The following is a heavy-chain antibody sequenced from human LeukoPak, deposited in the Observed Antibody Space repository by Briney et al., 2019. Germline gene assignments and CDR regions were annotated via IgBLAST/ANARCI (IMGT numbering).Heavy chain of an antibody. CDR3: ARDPGYSYGQFDY. CDR1: VYTFTDYY. D-gene: IGHD5-18*01. V-gene: IGHV1-2*02. J-gene: IGHJ4*02. CDR2: INPNSGGT. Sequence: GASVKVSCKASVYTFTDYYMHWVRQAPGQGLEWVGWINPNSGGTNYAQKFQGRVTMTRDTSISTAYMELSRLRSDDTAVYYCARDPGYSYGQFDYWGQGTLVTVSS.